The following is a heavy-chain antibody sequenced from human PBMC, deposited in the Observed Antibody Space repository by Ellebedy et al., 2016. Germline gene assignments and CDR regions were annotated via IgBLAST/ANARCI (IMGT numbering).Heavy chain of an antibody. Sequence: GESLKISXAVSGFTFSNAYMSWVRQAPGKGLEWIGHVKRKIDGETTDYAAPVKGRFTISRDDSKNMVFLQMDSLKAEDTAMYFCATGLHQFFDYWGQGTLVTVSS. J-gene: IGHJ4*02. CDR1: GFTFSNAY. V-gene: IGHV3-15*01. CDR3: ATGLHQFFDY. CDR2: VKRKIDGETT. D-gene: IGHD4-11*01.